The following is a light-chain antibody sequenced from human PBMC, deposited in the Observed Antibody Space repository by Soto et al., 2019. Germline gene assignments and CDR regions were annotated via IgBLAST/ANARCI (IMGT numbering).Light chain of an antibody. Sequence: EIVMTQSPATLSVSPGERATLSCKASQSVSSNLAWYQQKPGQAPRLLIYGASTRAIGIPARFSGSRSGTEFTLTISSLQSEDFAVYYCQQYENWPRTFGQGTKVEIK. CDR2: GAS. CDR3: QQYENWPRT. CDR1: QSVSSN. J-gene: IGKJ1*01. V-gene: IGKV3-15*01.